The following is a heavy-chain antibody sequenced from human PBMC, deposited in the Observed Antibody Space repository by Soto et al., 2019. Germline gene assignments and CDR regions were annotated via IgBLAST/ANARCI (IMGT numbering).Heavy chain of an antibody. J-gene: IGHJ4*02. CDR1: GGSISGSSYY. D-gene: IGHD4-17*01. CDR2: IYYSGTT. CDR3: ASQPGFLTTRGFFDY. V-gene: IGHV4-39*01. Sequence: QLQLQESGPGLVKPSETLSLTCTVSGGSISGSSYYWGWIRQPPGKGLEWIGSIYYSGTTYYNPSLKSRVTISVDTSKNQFSLRLSSVTAADTAVYYCASQPGFLTTRGFFDYWGQGTLVTVSS.